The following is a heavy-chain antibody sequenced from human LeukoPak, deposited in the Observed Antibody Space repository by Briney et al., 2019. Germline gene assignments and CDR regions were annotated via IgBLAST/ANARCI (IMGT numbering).Heavy chain of an antibody. D-gene: IGHD6-13*01. CDR3: ARHEGAYSSSWYVLNY. J-gene: IGHJ4*02. CDR2: IYTSGST. CDR1: GGSISSYY. V-gene: IGHV4-4*07. Sequence: SETLSLTCTVSGGSISSYYWSWIRQPAGKGLEWIGRIYTSGSTNYNPSLRSRVTISVDTSKNQFSLKLTSVTAADTAVYYCARHEGAYSSSWYVLNYWGQGTLVTVSS.